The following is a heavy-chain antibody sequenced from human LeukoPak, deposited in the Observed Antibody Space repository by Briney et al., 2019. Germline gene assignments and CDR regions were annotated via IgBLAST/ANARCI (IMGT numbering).Heavy chain of an antibody. Sequence: PGGSLRLSCAASKFXFSNYWITWVRQAPGKGLEWVATIKQDGEAKLYVDSVKGRFTISRDNAKNSLYLQMNSLRAEDTAVYYCAKESGKFDYWGQGTLVAVSS. J-gene: IGHJ4*02. CDR2: IKQDGEAK. CDR3: AKESGKFDY. V-gene: IGHV3-7*01. CDR1: KFXFSNYW.